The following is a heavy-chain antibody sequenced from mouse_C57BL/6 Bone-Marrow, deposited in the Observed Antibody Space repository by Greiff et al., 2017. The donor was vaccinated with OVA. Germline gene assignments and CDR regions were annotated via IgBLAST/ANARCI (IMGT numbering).Heavy chain of an antibody. CDR3: ARFYSNHYYAMDY. V-gene: IGHV1-4*01. CDR2: INPSSGYT. J-gene: IGHJ4*01. D-gene: IGHD2-5*01. CDR1: GYTFTSYT. Sequence: QVQLQQSGAELARPGASVKMSCKASGYTFTSYTMHWVKQRPGQGLEWIGYINPSSGYTKYNQKFKDKATLTADKSSSTAYMQLSSLTSEDSAVYYCARFYSNHYYAMDYWGQGASVTVSS.